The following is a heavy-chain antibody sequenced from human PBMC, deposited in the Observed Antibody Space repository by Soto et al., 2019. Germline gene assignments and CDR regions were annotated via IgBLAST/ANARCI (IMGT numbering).Heavy chain of an antibody. J-gene: IGHJ4*02. D-gene: IGHD5-18*01. Sequence: PGESLKISCKGSGYTFTSYWIAWVRQMPGKGLEWMGIIYPGDSDTRYSPSFQGQVTISVDKSISTAYLQWSSQKASDSAMYYCARQKRGYSYGGPFDSWGQGTLVTVSS. CDR2: IYPGDSDT. V-gene: IGHV5-51*01. CDR3: ARQKRGYSYGGPFDS. CDR1: GYTFTSYW.